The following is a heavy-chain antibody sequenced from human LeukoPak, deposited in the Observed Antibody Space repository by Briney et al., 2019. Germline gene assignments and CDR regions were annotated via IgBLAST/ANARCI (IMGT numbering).Heavy chain of an antibody. CDR3: ARLKFYDSTGYSPGHYMDV. V-gene: IGHV4-4*07. D-gene: IGHD3-22*01. Sequence: SETLSLTCTVSGGPIYSYYWSWIRQTAGKGLEWIGRLYPGVSTNNYNPSLKSRVSMSVDMSKNQFALKLSAVTAADTAVYYCARLKFYDSTGYSPGHYMDVWGKGTTVTVSS. J-gene: IGHJ6*03. CDR1: GGPIYSYY. CDR2: LYPGVSTN.